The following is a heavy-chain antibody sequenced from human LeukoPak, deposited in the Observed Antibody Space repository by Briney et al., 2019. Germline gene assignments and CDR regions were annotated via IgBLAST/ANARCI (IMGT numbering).Heavy chain of an antibody. J-gene: IGHJ4*02. CDR1: GITLSSYA. CDR3: ARDSTYYYDSGSSGPHYFDN. Sequence: GGSLRLSGAASGITLSSYAMHWVRQAPGKGLEWVSLISSGGTDEYYADSVKGRFTISRDNSKNTLYLQLNSLRGEDTAVYYCARDSTYYYDSGSSGPHYFDNWGQGTLVTVSS. CDR2: ISSGGTDE. D-gene: IGHD3-10*01. V-gene: IGHV3-30*01.